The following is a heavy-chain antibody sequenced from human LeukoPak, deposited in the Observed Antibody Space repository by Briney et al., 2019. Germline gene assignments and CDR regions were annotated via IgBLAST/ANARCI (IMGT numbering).Heavy chain of an antibody. CDR2: IWYDGSNK. V-gene: IGHV3-33*01. CDR1: GFTFSSYG. Sequence: GRSLRLSCAASGFTFSSYGMHRVRQAPGKGLEWVAVIWYDGSNKYYADSVKGRFTISRDNSKNTLYLQMNSLRAEDAAVYYCARGMTLRAFDIWGQGTMVTVSS. J-gene: IGHJ3*02. CDR3: ARGMTLRAFDI. D-gene: IGHD2-15*01.